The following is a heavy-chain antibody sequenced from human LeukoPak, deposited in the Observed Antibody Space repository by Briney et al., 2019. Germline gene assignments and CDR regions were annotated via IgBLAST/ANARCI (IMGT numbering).Heavy chain of an antibody. CDR3: ASNHYYDSRGYYREHYYFDY. J-gene: IGHJ4*02. V-gene: IGHV3-74*01. CDR2: INTDGSST. CDR1: GFTFSSYW. Sequence: GGSLRLSCAASGFTFSSYWMHWVRQAPGKGLVWVSRINTDGSSTSYADSVKGRFTISRDNAKNTLYLQMNSLRAEDTAVYYCASNHYYDSRGYYREHYYFDYWGQGTLVTVSS. D-gene: IGHD3-22*01.